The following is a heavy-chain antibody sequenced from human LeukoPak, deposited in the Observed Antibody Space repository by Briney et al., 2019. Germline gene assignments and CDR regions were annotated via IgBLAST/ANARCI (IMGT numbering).Heavy chain of an antibody. V-gene: IGHV3-48*02. CDR1: GFAFNTYS. Sequence: GGSLRLSCAAPGFAFNTYSMNWVRQAPGKGLEWLSFISSSSSTIYYADSVKGRFTISRDNAKNSLYLQMNSLRDEDTAVYYCARDRGYYFDYWGQGTLVTVSS. J-gene: IGHJ4*02. CDR3: ARDRGYYFDY. CDR2: ISSSSSTI.